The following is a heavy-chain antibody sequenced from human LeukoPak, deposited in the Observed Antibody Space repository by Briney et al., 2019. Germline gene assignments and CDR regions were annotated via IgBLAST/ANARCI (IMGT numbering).Heavy chain of an antibody. CDR2: INPNRGGT. CDR1: GYTFTGYY. V-gene: IGHV1-2*02. CDR3: ARVVAAAGRNNWFDP. D-gene: IGHD6-13*01. Sequence: ASVKVSCKASGYTFTGYYMHWVRQAPGQGLEWMGWINPNRGGTNYAQKFQGRVTMTRDTSISTAYMELSRLRSDDTAVYYCARVVAAAGRNNWFDPWGQGTLVTVSS. J-gene: IGHJ5*02.